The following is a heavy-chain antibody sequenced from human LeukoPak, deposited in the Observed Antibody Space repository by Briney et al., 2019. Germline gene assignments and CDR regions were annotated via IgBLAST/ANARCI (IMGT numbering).Heavy chain of an antibody. D-gene: IGHD2-15*01. CDR2: IYYSGST. CDR3: ASSSGGTNLLPHGSFDY. J-gene: IGHJ4*02. V-gene: IGHV4-39*07. Sequence: SETLSLTCTVSGGSISSSSYYWGWIRQPPGKGLEWIGSIYYSGSTNYNPSLKSRVTISVDTSKNQFSLKLSSVTAADTAVYYCASSSGGTNLLPHGSFDYWGQGTLVTVSS. CDR1: GGSISSSSYY.